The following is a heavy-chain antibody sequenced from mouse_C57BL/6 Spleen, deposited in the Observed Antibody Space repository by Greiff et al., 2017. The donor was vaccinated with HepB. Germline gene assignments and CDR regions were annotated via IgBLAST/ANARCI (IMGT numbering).Heavy chain of an antibody. CDR2: IDPSDSYT. D-gene: IGHD1-1*01. Sequence: QVQLQQPGAELVKPGASVKLSCKASGYTFTSYWMQWVKQRPGQGLEWIGEIDPSDSYTNYNQKFKGKATLTVDTSSSTAYMQLSSLTSEDSAVYYWARRQDYYGSRAMDYWGQGTSVTVSS. CDR3: ARRQDYYGSRAMDY. V-gene: IGHV1-50*01. J-gene: IGHJ4*01. CDR1: GYTFTSYW.